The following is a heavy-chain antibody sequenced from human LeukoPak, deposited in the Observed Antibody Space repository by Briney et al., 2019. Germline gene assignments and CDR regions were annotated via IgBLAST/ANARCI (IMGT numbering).Heavy chain of an antibody. Sequence: SESLSLTCTVYGGSLSSKYRSWVRQPPGKGLEWVGYIYYSGSTNYTPSLKSRVTISVDTSKNQFSLKLSSVTAADTAVYYCARREVTETDAFDIWGQGTMVTVSS. CDR2: IYYSGST. CDR1: GGSLSSKY. J-gene: IGHJ3*02. CDR3: ARREVTETDAFDI. D-gene: IGHD4-23*01. V-gene: IGHV4-59*01.